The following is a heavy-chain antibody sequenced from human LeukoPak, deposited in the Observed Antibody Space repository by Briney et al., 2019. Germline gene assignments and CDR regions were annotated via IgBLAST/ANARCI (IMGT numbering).Heavy chain of an antibody. Sequence: GGSLRLSCAASGFTFSSYVMSWVRQAPGKGLEWVSGISTSGTTTYYADSVKGRFTISRDNSKNTLYLQMNSLRAEDTAVYYRAKGGNSGSYPDYWGQGTLVTVSS. CDR3: AKGGNSGSYPDY. CDR2: ISTSGTTT. CDR1: GFTFSSYV. V-gene: IGHV3-23*01. J-gene: IGHJ4*02. D-gene: IGHD1-26*01.